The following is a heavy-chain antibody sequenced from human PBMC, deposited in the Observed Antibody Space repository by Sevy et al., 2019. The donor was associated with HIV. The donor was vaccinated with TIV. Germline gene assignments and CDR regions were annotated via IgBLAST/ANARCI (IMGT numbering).Heavy chain of an antibody. D-gene: IGHD3-3*01. CDR1: GDTFSTYD. Sequence: ASVKVSCKASGDTFSTYDINWVRQAPGQGLEWMGWMSPKSGSTGFAQTFQGRLTMTRETSINTAYMELRSLRSEDTAVYYCASGGSGDVWNYGYYYYGMDVWGQGTTVTVSS. CDR3: ASGGSGDVWNYGYYYYGMDV. V-gene: IGHV1-8*02. CDR2: MSPKSGST. J-gene: IGHJ6*02.